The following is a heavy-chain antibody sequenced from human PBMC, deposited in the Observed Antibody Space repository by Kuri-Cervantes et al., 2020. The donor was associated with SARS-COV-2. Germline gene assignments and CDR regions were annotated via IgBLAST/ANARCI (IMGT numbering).Heavy chain of an antibody. CDR1: GGTFSSYA. D-gene: IGHD1-26*01. CDR2: INPSGGST. V-gene: IGHV1-46*01. J-gene: IGHJ6*03. CDR3: ARTCGMVGNLRYYCYYMDV. Sequence: ASVKVSCKASGGTFSSYAISWVRQAPGQGLEWMGIINPSGGSTSYAQKFQGRVTMTRNTSISTAYMELSSLRSEDTAVYYCARTCGMVGNLRYYCYYMDVWGKGTTVTVSS.